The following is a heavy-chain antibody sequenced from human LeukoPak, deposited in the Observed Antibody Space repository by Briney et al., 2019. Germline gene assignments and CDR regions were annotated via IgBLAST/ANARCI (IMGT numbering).Heavy chain of an antibody. CDR2: IKSKTDGGTT. J-gene: IGHJ6*03. CDR1: GFTFGSYA. Sequence: GGSLRLSCAASGFTFGSYAMGWVRQAPGKGLEWVGRIKSKTDGGTTDYAAPVKGRFTISRDDSKNTLYLQMNSLKTEDTAVYYCTTGSFGGRWLRRGYYYYMDVWGKGTTVTISS. CDR3: TTGSFGGRWLRRGYYYYMDV. V-gene: IGHV3-15*01. D-gene: IGHD5-12*01.